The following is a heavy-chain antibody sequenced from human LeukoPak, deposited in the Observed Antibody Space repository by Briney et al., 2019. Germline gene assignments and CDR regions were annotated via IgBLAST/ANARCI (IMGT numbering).Heavy chain of an antibody. V-gene: IGHV3-7*01. CDR3: ARDLYRIVVVPHYFDY. CDR2: IKQDGSEK. D-gene: IGHD3-22*01. CDR1: GFTFSNYW. J-gene: IGHJ4*02. Sequence: GGSLRLSCAASGFTFSNYWMSWVRQAPGKGLEWVANIKQDGSEKYYVDSVKGRFTISRDNAKNSLYLQMNSLRAEDTAVYYCARDLYRIVVVPHYFDYWGQGTLVTVSS.